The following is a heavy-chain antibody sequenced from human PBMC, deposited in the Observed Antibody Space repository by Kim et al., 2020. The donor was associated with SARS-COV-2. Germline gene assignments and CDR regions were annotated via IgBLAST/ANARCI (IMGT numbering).Heavy chain of an antibody. V-gene: IGHV4-34*01. CDR2: INHSGYT. CDR1: GGSFSAYY. CDR3: ARPSVFDYYYGMDV. Sequence: SETLSLTCAVYGGSFSAYYWSWIRQPPGKRLEWIGEINHSGYTNYNPSLKSRVTISVDTSKNQFSLKLSSVTAADTAVYYCARPSVFDYYYGMDVWGQGTMVTVSS. J-gene: IGHJ6*02. D-gene: IGHD1-20*01.